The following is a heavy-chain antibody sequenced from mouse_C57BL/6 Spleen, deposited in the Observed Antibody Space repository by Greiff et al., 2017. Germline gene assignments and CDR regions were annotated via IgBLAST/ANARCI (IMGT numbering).Heavy chain of an antibody. CDR3: AREGEDYGVDY. CDR2: IYPRSGNT. V-gene: IGHV1-81*01. D-gene: IGHD2-4*01. Sequence: QVQLQQSGAELARPGASVKLSCKASGYTFTSYGISWVKQRTGQGLEWIGEIYPRSGNTYYNEKFKGKDTLTADKSSSTAYMELRSLTSEDSAVYFCAREGEDYGVDYWGQGTTLTVSS. J-gene: IGHJ2*01. CDR1: GYTFTSYG.